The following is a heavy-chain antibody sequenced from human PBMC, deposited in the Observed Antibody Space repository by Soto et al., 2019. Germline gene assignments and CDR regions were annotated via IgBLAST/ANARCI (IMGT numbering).Heavy chain of an antibody. D-gene: IGHD3-22*01. Sequence: ESGPTLVNPTQTLTLTCSFSGFSLSVDGVRVIWFRQPPGETLEWLALIHWNDDKRYSPYLKSRLTITKDTSKNQVVLTLTNLDPLDTGTYFCAHTKDSSGFLTSWGQGILVTVSS. V-gene: IGHV2-5*01. J-gene: IGHJ5*02. CDR3: AHTKDSSGFLTS. CDR1: GFSLSVDGVR. CDR2: IHWNDDK.